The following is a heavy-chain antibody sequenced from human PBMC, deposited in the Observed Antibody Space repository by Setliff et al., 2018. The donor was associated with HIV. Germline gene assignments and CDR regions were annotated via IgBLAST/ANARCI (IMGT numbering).Heavy chain of an antibody. Sequence: SETLSLTCAVYGGSFSGYYWSWIRQPPGKGLEWTGEINHSGSTNYNPSLKSRVTISVDTSKNQFSLKLSSVTAADTAVYYCARGCWRGSGCSKWGQGTLVTVSS. CDR2: INHSGST. CDR1: GGSFSGYY. D-gene: IGHD6-19*01. V-gene: IGHV4-34*01. J-gene: IGHJ4*02. CDR3: ARGCWRGSGCSK.